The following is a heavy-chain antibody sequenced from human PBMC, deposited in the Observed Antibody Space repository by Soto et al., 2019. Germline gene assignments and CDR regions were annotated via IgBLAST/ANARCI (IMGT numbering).Heavy chain of an antibody. Sequence: ASVKVSCKASGYTFTSYAMHWVRQAPGQRLEWMGWINAGNGNTKYSQKFQGRVTITRDTSASTAYMELSSLRSEDTAVYYCARGFCSGGSCYWAPSWFDPWGQGTLVTVSS. CDR2: INAGNGNT. J-gene: IGHJ5*02. CDR1: GYTFTSYA. D-gene: IGHD2-15*01. V-gene: IGHV1-3*01. CDR3: ARGFCSGGSCYWAPSWFDP.